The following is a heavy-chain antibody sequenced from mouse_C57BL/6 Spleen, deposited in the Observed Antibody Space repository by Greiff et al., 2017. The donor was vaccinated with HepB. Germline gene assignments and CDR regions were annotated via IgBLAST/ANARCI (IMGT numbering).Heavy chain of an antibody. D-gene: IGHD2-3*01. Sequence: EVQLQQSGAELVKPGASVKLSCTASGFNIKDYYMHWVKQRTEQGLEWIGRIDPEDGETKYAPKFQGKATITADTSSNTSYLQRSILTSEDTAAYYCARWGWLLHYAINYWGQGTSITVSS. V-gene: IGHV14-2*01. CDR3: ARWGWLLHYAINY. J-gene: IGHJ4*01. CDR1: GFNIKDYY. CDR2: IDPEDGET.